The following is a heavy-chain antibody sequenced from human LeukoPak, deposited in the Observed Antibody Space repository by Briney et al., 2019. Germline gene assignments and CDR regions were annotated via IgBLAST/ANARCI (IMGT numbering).Heavy chain of an antibody. CDR2: IYPGDSDT. CDR3: ARPSDSSGWYWVY. Sequence: GESLKISCKGSGYSFTTSWIGWVRQMPGKGLEWMGIIYPGDSDTRYSPSFQGQVTISADKSISTAYLQWSSLKASDTAMYYCARPSDSSGWYWVYWGQGTLVTVSS. CDR1: GYSFTTSW. D-gene: IGHD6-19*01. V-gene: IGHV5-51*01. J-gene: IGHJ4*02.